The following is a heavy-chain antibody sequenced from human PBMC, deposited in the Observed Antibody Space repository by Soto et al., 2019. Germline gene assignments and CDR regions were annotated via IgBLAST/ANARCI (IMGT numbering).Heavy chain of an antibody. V-gene: IGHV3-33*01. J-gene: IGHJ4*02. CDR3: ARDSRGLDY. Sequence: QVQLVESGGGVVQPGRSLRLSCAASGFTFSSYGMHWVRQAPGKGLEWVAVIWYDGSNKYYADSVKVRFTISRDNSKNTLYLQMNSLRAEDTAVYYCARDSRGLDYWGQGTLVTVSS. CDR2: IWYDGSNK. D-gene: IGHD3-10*01. CDR1: GFTFSSYG.